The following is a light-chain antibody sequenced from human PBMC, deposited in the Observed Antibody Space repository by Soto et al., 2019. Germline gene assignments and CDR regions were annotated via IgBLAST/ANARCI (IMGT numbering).Light chain of an antibody. V-gene: IGKV3-15*01. J-gene: IGKJ5*01. CDR1: QSISRR. Sequence: EIVMTQSPATLSVSPGERATLSCRASQSISRRLAWYQQKPGKAPRLLIYGASTRATGIPARFSGSGSETEFTLTISSLQAEDFAVYYCQQYKNWPPFTFGQGTRLEIK. CDR3: QQYKNWPPFT. CDR2: GAS.